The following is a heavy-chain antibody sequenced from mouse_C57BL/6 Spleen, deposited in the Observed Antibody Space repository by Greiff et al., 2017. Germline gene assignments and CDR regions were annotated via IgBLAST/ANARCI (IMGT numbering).Heavy chain of an antibody. CDR2: IYPGGGFT. J-gene: IGHJ3*01. CDR3: ARGSSNAWFAY. D-gene: IGHD2-5*01. CDR1: GYTFPNYW. Sequence: VQLQQSGAELVRPGTSVKMSCKASGYTFPNYWIGWAKQRPGHGLGWIGDIYPGGGFTNYNEKFKGKATLTADKSSSTAYMQFSSLTSEDSAIYYCARGSSNAWFAYWGQGTLVTVSA. V-gene: IGHV1-63*01.